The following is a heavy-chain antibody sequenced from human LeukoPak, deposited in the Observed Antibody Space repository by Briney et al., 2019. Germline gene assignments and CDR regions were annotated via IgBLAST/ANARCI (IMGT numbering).Heavy chain of an antibody. V-gene: IGHV4-4*07. CDR1: GGSISSYY. D-gene: IGHD3-9*01. CDR2: IYTSGST. J-gene: IGHJ5*02. Sequence: SETLSLTCTVSGGSISSYYWSWIRQPAGKGLEWIGRIYTSGSTNYNPSLKSRVTMSVDTSKNQFSLKLSSVTAADTAVYYCARDRYDILTGSTTFDPWGQGTLVTVSS. CDR3: ARDRYDILTGSTTFDP.